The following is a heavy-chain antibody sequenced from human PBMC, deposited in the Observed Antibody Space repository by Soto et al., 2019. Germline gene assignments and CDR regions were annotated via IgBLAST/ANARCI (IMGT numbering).Heavy chain of an antibody. J-gene: IGHJ1*01. D-gene: IGHD3-16*01. CDR2: IYFAGTT. CDR3: ARLGAYFQALAS. Sequence: SEPLSMNCTVLNSSSSPNSSCWIRQPPGKGLEWIGYIYFAGTTTYNPSLKSRVTISLDASKNRFSLRLTSVTAADTAVYYCARLGAYFQALASWGQGTLVTVS. CDR1: NSSSSPNS. V-gene: IGHV4-59*08.